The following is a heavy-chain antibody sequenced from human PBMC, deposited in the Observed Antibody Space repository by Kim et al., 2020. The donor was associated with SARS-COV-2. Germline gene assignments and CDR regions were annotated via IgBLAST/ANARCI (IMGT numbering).Heavy chain of an antibody. CDR3: AKGVVVVPAANVGPDYFDY. V-gene: IGHV3-30*18. J-gene: IGHJ4*02. D-gene: IGHD2-2*01. CDR2: ISYDGSNK. Sequence: GGSLRLSCAASGFTFSSYGMHWVRQAPGKGLEWVAVISYDGSNKYYADSVKGRFTISRDNSKNTLYLQMNSLRAEDTAVYYCAKGVVVVPAANVGPDYFDYWGQGTLVTVSS. CDR1: GFTFSSYG.